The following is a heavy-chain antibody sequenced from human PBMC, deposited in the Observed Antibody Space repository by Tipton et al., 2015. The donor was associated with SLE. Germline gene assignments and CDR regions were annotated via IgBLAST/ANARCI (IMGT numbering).Heavy chain of an antibody. J-gene: IGHJ4*02. Sequence: TLSLTCTVSGDSISGQYWSWIRQPPGKGLEWIGYIYYSGTTNYNPSLKSRVTISVDTSKNQFSLKLSSVTAADTAVYYCAREGAAAGHFDYWGQGTLVTVSS. CDR2: IYYSGTT. D-gene: IGHD6-13*01. CDR1: GDSISGQY. CDR3: AREGAAAGHFDY. V-gene: IGHV4-59*11.